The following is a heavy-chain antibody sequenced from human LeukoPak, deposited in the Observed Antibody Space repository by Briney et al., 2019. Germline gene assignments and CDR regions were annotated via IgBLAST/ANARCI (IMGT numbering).Heavy chain of an antibody. J-gene: IGHJ4*02. CDR2: ISQDGSNK. V-gene: IGHV3-30*04. CDR1: GFTFSSYA. Sequence: GGSLRLSCAASGFTFSSYAMHWVRQAPGKGLEWVAVISQDGSNKYFADSVKGRFTIPRDNSKNTLFLQTNSLRAEDTAVYYCARCDRGYCSSVTCYGQYLDYWGRGTRVTISS. D-gene: IGHD2-2*01. CDR3: ARCDRGYCSSVTCYGQYLDY.